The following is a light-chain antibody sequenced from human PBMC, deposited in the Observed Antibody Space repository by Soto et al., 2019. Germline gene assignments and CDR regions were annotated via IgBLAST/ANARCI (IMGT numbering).Light chain of an antibody. V-gene: IGLV1-44*01. CDR1: SSNIGSNT. CDR3: AAWDDSLNGVV. J-gene: IGLJ2*01. CDR2: SNN. Sequence: QLVLTQPPSASGTPGQRVTISCSGSSSNIGSNTVNWYQPLPGTAPKLLIYSNNQPPSGVPDRFSGSKSGTSASLSISGLQSEDEADYYCAAWDDSLNGVVFGGGTKLTVL.